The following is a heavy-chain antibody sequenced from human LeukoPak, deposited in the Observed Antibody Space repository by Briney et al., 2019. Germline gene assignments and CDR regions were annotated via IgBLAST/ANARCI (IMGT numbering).Heavy chain of an antibody. Sequence: SETLSLTCTVSGGPISSYYWSWTRHPPGKGLEWIGYIYYSGSTNYNPSLKSRVTISVDTSKNQFSLKLSSVTAADTAVYYCARHDYYDGVDYWGQGTLVTVSS. J-gene: IGHJ4*02. CDR1: GGPISSYY. D-gene: IGHD3-22*01. CDR2: IYYSGST. CDR3: ARHDYYDGVDY. V-gene: IGHV4-59*01.